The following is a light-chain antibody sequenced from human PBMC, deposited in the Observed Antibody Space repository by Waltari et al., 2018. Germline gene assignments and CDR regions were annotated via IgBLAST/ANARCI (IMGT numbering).Light chain of an antibody. V-gene: IGKV3-15*01. CDR1: QSVSSN. CDR3: QQYNNWPYT. J-gene: IGKJ2*01. CDR2: VAS. Sequence: EIVMTQSPATLSVSPGERATLSCRASQSVSSNLAWYQQKPGQAPRLLIYVASTRATGIPARFRGSGSGTDFTLTISSLQSEDFAVYYCQQYNNWPYTFGQGTKLEIK.